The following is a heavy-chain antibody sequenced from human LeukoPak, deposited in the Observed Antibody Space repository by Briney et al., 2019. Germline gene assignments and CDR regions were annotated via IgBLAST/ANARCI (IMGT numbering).Heavy chain of an antibody. CDR1: GFTFSNYA. Sequence: GGSLRLSCTASGFTFSNYALHWVRQAPGKGLEYVSAISSNGGSTYYTSSMKGRFTISRDNSKNTLHLQMGSLRPEDMAVYYCARVSRAQGGMDVWGQGTTVTVSS. CDR2: ISSNGGST. J-gene: IGHJ6*02. CDR3: ARVSRAQGGMDV. V-gene: IGHV3-64*01.